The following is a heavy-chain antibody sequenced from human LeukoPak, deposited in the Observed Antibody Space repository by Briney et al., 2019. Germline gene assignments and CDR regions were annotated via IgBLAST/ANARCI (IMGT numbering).Heavy chain of an antibody. CDR2: ISSSSSYI. D-gene: IGHD7-27*01. J-gene: IGHJ3*02. CDR1: GFTFSSYS. Sequence: GGSLRLSCAASGFTFSSYSMNWVRQAPGKGLEWVSSISSSSSYIYYADSVKGRFTISRDNAKNSLYLQMNSLRAEDTAVHYCARERPGEDTFDIWGQGTMVTVSS. CDR3: ARERPGEDTFDI. V-gene: IGHV3-21*01.